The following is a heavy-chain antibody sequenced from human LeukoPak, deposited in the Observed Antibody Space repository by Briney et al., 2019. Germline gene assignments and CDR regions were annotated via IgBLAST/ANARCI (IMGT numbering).Heavy chain of an antibody. V-gene: IGHV1-2*02. J-gene: IGHJ3*02. Sequence: GASMKVSCKASGYTFTGYYMHWVRQAPGQGLEWMGWINPNSGGTNYAQKFQGRVTMTRDTSISTAYMELSRLRSDDTAVYYCARRITIFGVVILDAFDIWGQGTMVTVSS. D-gene: IGHD3-3*01. CDR3: ARRITIFGVVILDAFDI. CDR1: GYTFTGYY. CDR2: INPNSGGT.